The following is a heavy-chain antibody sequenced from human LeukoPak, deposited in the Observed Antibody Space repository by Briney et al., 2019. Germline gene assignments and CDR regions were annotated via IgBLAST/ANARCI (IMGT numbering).Heavy chain of an antibody. CDR2: ISSSSSYI. V-gene: IGHV3-21*01. CDR3: AGDSSGYYHFDY. Sequence: GGSLRLSCAASGFTFSSYSMNWVRQAPGKGLEWVSSISSSSSYIYYADSVKGRFTISRDNAKNSLYLQMNSLRAEDTAVYYCAGDSSGYYHFDYWGQGTLVTVSS. CDR1: GFTFSSYS. D-gene: IGHD3-22*01. J-gene: IGHJ4*02.